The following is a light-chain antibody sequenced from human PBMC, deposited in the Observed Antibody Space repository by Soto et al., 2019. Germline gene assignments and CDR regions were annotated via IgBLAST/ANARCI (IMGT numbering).Light chain of an antibody. CDR2: LEGSGSY. Sequence: QAVVTQSSSASASLGSSVKLTCTLSSGHSSYIIAWHQQQPGKAPRYLMKLEGSGSYNKGSGVPDRFSGSSSGADRYLTISNLQFEDEADYYCETWDSNTHTVFGGGTKVTFL. CDR3: ETWDSNTHTV. CDR1: SGHSSYI. J-gene: IGLJ3*02. V-gene: IGLV4-60*02.